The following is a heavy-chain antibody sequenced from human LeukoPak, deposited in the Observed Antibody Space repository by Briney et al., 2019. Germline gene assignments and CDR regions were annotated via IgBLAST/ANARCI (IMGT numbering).Heavy chain of an antibody. CDR2: IYYSGST. V-gene: IGHV4-30-4*01. CDR1: GGSISSGDYY. D-gene: IGHD4-17*01. J-gene: IGHJ4*02. Sequence: PSETLSLTCTVSGGSISSGDYYWSWIRQPPGKGLEWIGYIYYSGSTYYNPSLKSRVTISVDTSKNQFSLKLSSVTAADTAVYYCARENDKGYGDYGVFDYWGQGTLVTVSS. CDR3: ARENDKGYGDYGVFDY.